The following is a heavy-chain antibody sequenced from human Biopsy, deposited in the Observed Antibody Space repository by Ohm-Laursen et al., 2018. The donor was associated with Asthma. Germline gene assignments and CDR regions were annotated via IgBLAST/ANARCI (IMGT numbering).Heavy chain of an antibody. Sequence: GAPVKVSCKASGYTFTSYYTHWVRQAPGQGLEWVGIINPPTGDTSYAQKFLGRVTVTRDTSTSTVYMELSSLRSEDTAVYYCALSQFDYWGQGTLLTVSS. J-gene: IGHJ4*02. CDR3: ALSQFDY. V-gene: IGHV1-46*01. CDR2: INPPTGDT. CDR1: GYTFTSYY.